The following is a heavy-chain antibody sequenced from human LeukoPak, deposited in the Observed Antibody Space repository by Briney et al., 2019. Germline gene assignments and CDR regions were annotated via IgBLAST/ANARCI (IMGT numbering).Heavy chain of an antibody. CDR2: IYSGGST. CDR1: GFTLSSNY. Sequence: GGSLRLSCAASGFTLSSNYMSWVRQAPGKGLEWVSVIYSGGSTYYTDSVKGRFTISRHNSKNTLYLQMNSLRAEDTAVYYCATPNWNLRYPYYYDGMDIWGQGTTVTVSS. D-gene: IGHD1-7*01. J-gene: IGHJ6*02. V-gene: IGHV3-53*04. CDR3: ATPNWNLRYPYYYDGMDI.